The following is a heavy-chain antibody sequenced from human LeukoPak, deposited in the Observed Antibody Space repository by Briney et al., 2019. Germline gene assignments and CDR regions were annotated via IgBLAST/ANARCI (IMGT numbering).Heavy chain of an antibody. CDR3: AKDLYTYGTTPLDY. CDR2: ISSSGGST. V-gene: IGHV3-23*01. CDR1: GFTFSSYA. D-gene: IGHD4-17*01. Sequence: GGSLRLSCAASGFTFSSYAMSWVRQAAGKGLEWVSSISSSGGSTYYADSVKGRFTISRDYFKNTLFLQMNSLRADDTAVYYCAKDLYTYGTTPLDYWGQGTLVTVSS. J-gene: IGHJ4*02.